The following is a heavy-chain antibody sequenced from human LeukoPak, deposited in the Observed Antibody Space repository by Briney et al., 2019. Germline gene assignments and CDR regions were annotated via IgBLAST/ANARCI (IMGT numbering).Heavy chain of an antibody. CDR1: GYTFTGYY. J-gene: IGHJ4*02. CDR3: ARDRLTVGATTMLY. CDR2: IDPNSGGT. D-gene: IGHD1-26*01. Sequence: ASVKISCKASGYTFTGYYMYWVRQAPGQGLEWMGWIDPNSGGTNFARKFQGRVTMTRDTSINMVYMELSSLRSDDTAVYYCARDRLTVGATTMLYWGQGTLVTVSS. V-gene: IGHV1-2*02.